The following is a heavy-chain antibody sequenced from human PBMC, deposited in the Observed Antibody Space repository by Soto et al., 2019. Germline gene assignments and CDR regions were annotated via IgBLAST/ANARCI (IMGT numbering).Heavy chain of an antibody. D-gene: IGHD2-2*01. V-gene: IGHV1-69*08. CDR3: AREGQCSSTSCYYYYGMDV. Sequence: QVQLVQSGAEVKKPGSSVKVSCKASGGTFSSYTICWVRQAPGQGLEWMGRIIPILGIANYAQKFQGRVTITADKSTSIAYMELSSLRSEDTAVYSCAREGQCSSTSCYYYYGMDVWGQGTTVTVSS. CDR2: IIPILGIA. CDR1: GGTFSSYT. J-gene: IGHJ6*02.